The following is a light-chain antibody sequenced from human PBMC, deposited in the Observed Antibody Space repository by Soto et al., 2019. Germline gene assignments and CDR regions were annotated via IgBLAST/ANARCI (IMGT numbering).Light chain of an antibody. J-gene: IGKJ5*01. CDR3: MQALQTPLT. CDR2: LGP. CDR1: QSLLDSNGNNH. V-gene: IGKV2-28*01. Sequence: DLVMTQSPLSLPVIPGEPASISCWSSQSLLDSNGNNHLNWYLQKPGQSPQVLIYLGPNRASGVTDRFSGSGSGTDVTLKSSRVEAEDVGVYYCMQALQTPLTFGQGTRLEIK.